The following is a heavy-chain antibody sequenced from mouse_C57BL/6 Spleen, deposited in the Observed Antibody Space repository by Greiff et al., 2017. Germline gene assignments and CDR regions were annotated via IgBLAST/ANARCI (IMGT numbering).Heavy chain of an antibody. CDR3: ARSYSNSYYYAMDY. CDR1: GYAFSSYW. D-gene: IGHD2-5*01. J-gene: IGHJ4*01. V-gene: IGHV1-80*01. Sequence: VQLQQSGAGLVKPGASVKISCKASGYAFSSYWMNWVKQRPGQGLEWIGQIYPGDGDTNYNGKFKGKATLTADKSSSTAYMQLSSLTSEDSAVYFCARSYSNSYYYAMDYWGQGTSVTVSS. CDR2: IYPGDGDT.